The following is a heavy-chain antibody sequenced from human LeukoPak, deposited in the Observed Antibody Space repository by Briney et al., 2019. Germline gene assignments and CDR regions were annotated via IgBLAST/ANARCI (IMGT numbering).Heavy chain of an antibody. V-gene: IGHV4-59*08. J-gene: IGHJ3*02. CDR1: GGSISSYY. CDR3: ARHGGVVRGEGSDAFDI. Sequence: SETLSLTCTVSGGSISSYYWSWIRQSPGKGLEWIGYIYYSGSTNYNPSLQSRVTISLDTSKNQFSLKLTSVTAADTAVYYCARHGGVVRGEGSDAFDIWGQGTMVTVSS. CDR2: IYYSGST. D-gene: IGHD3-10*01.